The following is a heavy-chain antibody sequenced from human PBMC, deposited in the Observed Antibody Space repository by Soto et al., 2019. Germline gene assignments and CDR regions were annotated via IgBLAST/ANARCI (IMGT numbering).Heavy chain of an antibody. D-gene: IGHD5-12*01. Sequence: SLRLSCEVSGFSLSGYGMHWVRQAPGKGLEWVAVIWYDGTTKNYADSVKGRFTISRDSSKNTVYLQMDSLKVEDTAVYYCARAVDSNRHLNWFDPWRQVVMVTVSS. CDR3: ARAVDSNRHLNWFDP. V-gene: IGHV3-33*01. J-gene: IGHJ5*02. CDR1: GFSLSGYG. CDR2: IWYDGTTK.